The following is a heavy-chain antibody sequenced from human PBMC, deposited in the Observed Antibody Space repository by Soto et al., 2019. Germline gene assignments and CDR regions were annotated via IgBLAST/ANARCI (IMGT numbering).Heavy chain of an antibody. CDR3: ARALFPQNRQPIYYFDY. CDR1: GGSVSSGSYY. D-gene: IGHD3-3*02. Sequence: PSETLSLTCTVSGGSVSSGSYYWSWIRQPPGKGLEWIGYIYYSGSTNYNPSLKSRVTISVDTSKNQFSLKLSSVTAADTAVYYWARALFPQNRQPIYYFDYGGRETLVTVSS. CDR2: IYYSGST. J-gene: IGHJ4*02. V-gene: IGHV4-61*01.